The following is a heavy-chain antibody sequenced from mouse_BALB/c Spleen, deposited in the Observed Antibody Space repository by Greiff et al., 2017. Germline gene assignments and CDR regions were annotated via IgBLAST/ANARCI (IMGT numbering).Heavy chain of an antibody. Sequence: EVMLVESGGGLVQPGGSRKLSCAASGFTFSSFGMHWVRQAPEKGLEWVAYISSGSSTIYYADTVKGRFTISRDNPKNTLFLQMTSLRSEDTAMYYCARQGYYGSNFDYWGQGTTLTVSS. CDR3: ARQGYYGSNFDY. J-gene: IGHJ2*01. CDR2: ISSGSSTI. CDR1: GFTFSSFG. V-gene: IGHV5-17*02. D-gene: IGHD1-1*01.